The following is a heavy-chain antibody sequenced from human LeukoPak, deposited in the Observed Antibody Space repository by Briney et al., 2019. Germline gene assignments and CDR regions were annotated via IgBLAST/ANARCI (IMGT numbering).Heavy chain of an antibody. D-gene: IGHD2-15*01. CDR1: GFTFDDYG. V-gene: IGHV3-20*04. CDR2: INWSGGST. Sequence: GGSLRLSCEASGFTFDDYGMSWVRRAPGKGLEWVSGINWSGGSTGYADSVKGRFTISRDNAKNSVYLRMNSLRAEDTALYYCARDWKYCSGGSCYLPDFRGQGTLVTVSS. J-gene: IGHJ4*02. CDR3: ARDWKYCSGGSCYLPDF.